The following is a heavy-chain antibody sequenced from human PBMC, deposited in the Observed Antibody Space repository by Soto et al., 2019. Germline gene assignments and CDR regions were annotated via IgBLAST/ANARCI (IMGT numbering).Heavy chain of an antibody. CDR3: VKGDLDTAVVNSPDAFDF. CDR2: ISYDGDNK. CDR1: GFSFGDYG. Sequence: GSLRLSCVVSGFSFGDYGMHWVRQAPGKGLDWVAVISYDGDNKYYAQSVKGRFTISRDNSKNTLFLHMDSLRHEDTAVYHCVKGDLDTAVVNSPDAFDFWGQGTMVTVSS. D-gene: IGHD5-18*01. V-gene: IGHV3-30*18. J-gene: IGHJ3*01.